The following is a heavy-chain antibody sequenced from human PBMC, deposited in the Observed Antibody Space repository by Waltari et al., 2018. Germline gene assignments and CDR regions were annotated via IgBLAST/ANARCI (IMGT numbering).Heavy chain of an antibody. Sequence: EVLLVESGGGVVRPGGSLRLSCPASGFIFDDYGMVWVRQAPGKGLEWVSGISWNGANTDYADSVKGRFTISRDKAKNSLYLQMNSLRAEDTAFYYCARDKWGPDYWGQGTLVTVSS. CDR1: GFIFDDYG. CDR3: ARDKWGPDY. D-gene: IGHD7-27*01. J-gene: IGHJ4*02. CDR2: ISWNGANT. V-gene: IGHV3-20*04.